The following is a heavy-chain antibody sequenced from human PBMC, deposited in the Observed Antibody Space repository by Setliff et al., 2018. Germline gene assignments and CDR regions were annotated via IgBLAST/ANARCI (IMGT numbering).Heavy chain of an antibody. CDR3: PRVYVGAAGGYGAFDI. D-gene: IGHD6-13*01. CDR2: SNTNTGNP. J-gene: IGHJ3*02. V-gene: IGHV7-4-1*02. Sequence: ASVKVSCKASGYTFTSYAMNWVRQAPGQGLEWMGWSNTNTGNPTYAQGFTGRFVFSLDTSVSKAYLQISSLKAEDTAVHYCPRVYVGAAGGYGAFDIWGQGTLVTVSS. CDR1: GYTFTSYA.